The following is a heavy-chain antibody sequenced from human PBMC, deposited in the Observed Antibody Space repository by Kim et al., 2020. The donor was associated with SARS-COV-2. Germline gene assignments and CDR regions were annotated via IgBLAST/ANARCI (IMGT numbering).Heavy chain of an antibody. J-gene: IGHJ6*02. V-gene: IGHV3-30*04. CDR3: ARTTGIAVYYYYGMDV. Sequence: GGSLRLSCAASGFTFSSYAMHWVRQAPGKGLEWVAVISYDGSNKYYADSVKGRFTISRDNSKNTLYLQMNSLRAEDTAVYYCARTTGIAVYYYYGMDVWGQGTTVTVSS. CDR2: ISYDGSNK. CDR1: GFTFSSYA. D-gene: IGHD6-19*01.